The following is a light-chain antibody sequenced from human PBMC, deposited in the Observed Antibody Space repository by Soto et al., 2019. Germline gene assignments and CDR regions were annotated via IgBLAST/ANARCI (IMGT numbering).Light chain of an antibody. CDR1: QSVSSSY. CDR2: CAS. CDR3: QQYGSSPPGVN. V-gene: IGKV3-20*01. Sequence: EIVLTQSPGTLSLSPGERATLSCRASQSVSSSYLAWYQQKPGQAPRLLIYCASSRATGIPDRFSGSGSGTDFNITISRLEPEDFAVYYCQQYGSSPPGVNFGGGTKVDIK. J-gene: IGKJ4*01.